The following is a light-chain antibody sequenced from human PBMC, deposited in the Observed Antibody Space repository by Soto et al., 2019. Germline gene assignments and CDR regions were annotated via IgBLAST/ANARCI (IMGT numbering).Light chain of an antibody. V-gene: IGKV1-5*03. CDR2: KAS. CDR3: QQYNSDPWV. Sequence: DIQMTQSPSTLSASVGDRVTITCRASRSVANWLAWYQQKPGKAPKLLIYKASALESGAPSRFSGSGFGTEFSLTISGLQADDSATYHCQQYNSDPWVFGQGTRVEVK. CDR1: RSVANW. J-gene: IGKJ1*01.